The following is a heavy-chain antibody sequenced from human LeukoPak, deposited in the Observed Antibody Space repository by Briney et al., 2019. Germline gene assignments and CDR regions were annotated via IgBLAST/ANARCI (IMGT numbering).Heavy chain of an antibody. CDR3: ATRLGYCSGGSCAFY. V-gene: IGHV1-18*01. J-gene: IGHJ4*02. Sequence: ASVKVSCKASGYTFTSYGISWVRQAPGQGLEWMGWISADNGNTNYAQKLQGRVTMTTDTSTSTGYMELRSLRSDDTAVYYCATRLGYCSGGSCAFYWGQGTLVTVSS. D-gene: IGHD2-15*01. CDR1: GYTFTSYG. CDR2: ISADNGNT.